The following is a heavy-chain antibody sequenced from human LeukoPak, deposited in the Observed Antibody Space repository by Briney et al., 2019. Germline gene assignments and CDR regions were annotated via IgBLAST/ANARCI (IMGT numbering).Heavy chain of an antibody. CDR1: GGSISSSSYY. CDR2: IYYSGST. V-gene: IGHV4-39*01. CDR3: ARHHPRVRIFDY. Sequence: PSETLSLTCTVSGGSISSSSYYWGWIRPPPGKGLEWIGSIYYSGSTYYTPSLKSRVTISVDTSKNQFSLKLSAVTAADTAVYYCARHHPRVRIFDYWGQGTLVTVSS. D-gene: IGHD1-14*01. J-gene: IGHJ4*02.